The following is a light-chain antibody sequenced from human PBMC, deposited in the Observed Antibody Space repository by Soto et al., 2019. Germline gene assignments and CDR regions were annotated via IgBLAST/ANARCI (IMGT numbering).Light chain of an antibody. CDR1: QSVRSI. Sequence: EIVLTQSPATLSVSPGERATLSCRASQSVRSILAWYQQKPGQGPRLLIFGASTRATNIPARFSGSGSGTEFTLTISSLQSEDFAVYYCQQYINWPPLTFGGGTKVEIK. CDR2: GAS. V-gene: IGKV3-15*01. J-gene: IGKJ4*01. CDR3: QQYINWPPLT.